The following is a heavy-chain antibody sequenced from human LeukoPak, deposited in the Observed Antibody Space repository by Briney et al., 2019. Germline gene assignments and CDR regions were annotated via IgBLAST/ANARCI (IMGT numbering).Heavy chain of an antibody. CDR1: GDSITGYY. CDR2: IYYSGST. D-gene: IGHD3-9*01. Sequence: SETLSLTCTVSGDSITGYYWSWIRQPPGKGLEWIGYIYYSGSTKYNPSLKSRVTISVDTSKNQFSLRLSSVTAADMAVYYCARHASRALTGYPFDYWGQGTLVTVSS. CDR3: ARHASRALTGYPFDY. J-gene: IGHJ4*02. V-gene: IGHV4-59*08.